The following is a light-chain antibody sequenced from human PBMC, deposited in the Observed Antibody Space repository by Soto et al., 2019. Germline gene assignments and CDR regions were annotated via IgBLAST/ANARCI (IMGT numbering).Light chain of an antibody. V-gene: IGKV3-20*01. CDR2: GAS. J-gene: IGKJ4*01. CDR1: QSVSSNY. CDR3: QQYSGLTLT. Sequence: EVVLTQSPGTLSLSPGERVTLSCRASQSVSSNYLAWYQHKPGQAPRLLIFGASNRATGIPDRFSGSGSGTEFNITIRGLEPEDFAVYYCQQYSGLTLTFGGGTKLDI.